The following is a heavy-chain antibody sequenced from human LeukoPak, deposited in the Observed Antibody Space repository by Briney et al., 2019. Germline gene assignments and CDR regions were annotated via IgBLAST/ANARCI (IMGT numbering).Heavy chain of an antibody. CDR1: GFTFSSHW. Sequence: GGSPRLSCAASGFTFSSHWKLWVRQPPGKRLVWFSRIKSDGSTNYADSVKGRFTISRDKAKNTVSLQMNSLRAEDTGVYYCARAPSEIGGYYPEYFRHWGQGTLVTVSS. CDR3: ARAPSEIGGYYPEYFRH. D-gene: IGHD3-22*01. J-gene: IGHJ1*01. CDR2: IKSDGST. V-gene: IGHV3-74*01.